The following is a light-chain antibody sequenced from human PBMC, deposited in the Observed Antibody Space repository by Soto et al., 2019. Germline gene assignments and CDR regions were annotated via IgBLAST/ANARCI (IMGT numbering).Light chain of an antibody. Sequence: IVLTQSPGTLSLSPGERATLSCRASQSVGRRYLAWYQQKPGQAPMLLIFDTSERASDIPDRFSGSESGTDFTLTISRLVPEDFAVYYCQYQGTFGGGTKVEIK. CDR1: QSVGRRY. J-gene: IGKJ4*01. V-gene: IGKV3-20*01. CDR3: QYQGT. CDR2: DTS.